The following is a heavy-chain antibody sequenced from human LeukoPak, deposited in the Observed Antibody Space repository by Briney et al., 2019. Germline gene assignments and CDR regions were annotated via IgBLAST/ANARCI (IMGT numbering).Heavy chain of an antibody. V-gene: IGHV1-8*01. CDR2: MNPSSGNT. CDR1: GYTFTSYD. CDR3: ALRVDYYYYYGMGV. Sequence: GASVKVSCKASGYTFTSYDINWVRQATGQGLEWMGWMNPSSGNTGYAQKFQGRVTMTRNTSISTAYMELSSLRSEDTAVYYCALRVDYYYYYGMGVWGQGTTVTVSS. J-gene: IGHJ6*02.